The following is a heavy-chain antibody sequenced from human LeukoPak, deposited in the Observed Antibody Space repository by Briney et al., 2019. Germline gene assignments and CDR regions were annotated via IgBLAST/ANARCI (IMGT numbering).Heavy chain of an antibody. V-gene: IGHV1-69*05. J-gene: IGHJ4*02. CDR2: IIPIFGTA. CDR3: ARGDDSSGYSLDY. CDR1: GGTFSSYA. Sequence: SVKVSCKASGGTFSSYAISWVRPAPGQGLEWMGGIIPIFGTANYAQKFQGRVTITTDESTSTAYMELSSLRSEDTAVYYCARGDDSSGYSLDYWGQGTLVTVS. D-gene: IGHD3-22*01.